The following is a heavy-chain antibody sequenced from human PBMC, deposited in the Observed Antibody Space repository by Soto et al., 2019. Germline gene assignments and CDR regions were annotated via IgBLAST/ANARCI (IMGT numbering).Heavy chain of an antibody. V-gene: IGHV4-59*01. Sequence: SETLSLTCTVSGGSISSYYWSWIRQPPGKGLEWIGYIYYSGSTNYNPSLKSRVTISVDTSKNQFSLKLSSVTAADTAVYYCARDPHNTNDVGYYYGMDVWGQGTTVTVSS. CDR1: GGSISSYY. D-gene: IGHD1-1*01. CDR2: IYYSGST. CDR3: ARDPHNTNDVGYYYGMDV. J-gene: IGHJ6*02.